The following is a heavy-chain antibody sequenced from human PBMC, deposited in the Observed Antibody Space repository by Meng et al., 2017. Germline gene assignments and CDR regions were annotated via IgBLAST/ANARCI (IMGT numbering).Heavy chain of an antibody. CDR2: AYYRSKWYH. D-gene: IGHD1-26*01. J-gene: IGHJ4*02. CDR3: ARGSYSFDS. CDR1: GDSVSSNSAA. V-gene: IGHV6-1*01. Sequence: QIQLQQSGPGLVKPSQTLSRICAISGDSVSSNSAAWNWIRQSPSRGLEWLGRAYYRSKWYHDYAESVKSRISIDPDTSKNQFSLQLRSVTPEDSAVYYCARGSYSFDSWGQRTLVTVFS.